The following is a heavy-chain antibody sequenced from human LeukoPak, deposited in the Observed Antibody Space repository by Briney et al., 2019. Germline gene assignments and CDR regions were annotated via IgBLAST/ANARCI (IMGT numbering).Heavy chain of an antibody. D-gene: IGHD3-22*01. CDR2: ISAYNGNT. J-gene: IGHJ6*03. CDR3: ARDLPALSPDDGSGYYYSYYYYYYMDV. V-gene: IGHV1-18*01. Sequence: ASVKVSCKASGYTFTSYGISWVRQAPGQGLEWMGWISAYNGNTNYAQKLQGRVTMTTDTSTSTAYMELRSLRSNDTAVYYCARDLPALSPDDGSGYYYSYYYYYYMDVWGKGTTVTVSS. CDR1: GYTFTSYG.